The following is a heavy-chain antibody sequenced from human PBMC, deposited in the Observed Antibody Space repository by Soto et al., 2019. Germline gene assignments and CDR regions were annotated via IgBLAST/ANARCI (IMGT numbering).Heavy chain of an antibody. D-gene: IGHD6-25*01. Sequence: QLQLQESGPGLVKPSETLSLTCTVSGGSISTSSHYWGWIRQSPGKGLQWLGNIYYSGSTYYTPSLKSRLTISVDTSYNQFSLKLSSVTAADTAVYFCARIAAAVRYVYYGMDVWGQGTTVTVSS. V-gene: IGHV4-39*01. J-gene: IGHJ6*02. CDR1: GGSISTSSHY. CDR3: ARIAAAVRYVYYGMDV. CDR2: IYYSGST.